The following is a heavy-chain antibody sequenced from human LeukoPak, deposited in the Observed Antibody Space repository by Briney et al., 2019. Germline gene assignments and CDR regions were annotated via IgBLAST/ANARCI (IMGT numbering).Heavy chain of an antibody. D-gene: IGHD3-10*01. Sequence: PSQTLSLTCTVSGGSISSGSYYWSWIRQPAGKGLEWIGRIYTSGSTNYNPSLKSRVTVSVDTSKNQFSLKLSSVTAADTAVYYCARATMGNYYYYMDVWGKGTTVTVSS. V-gene: IGHV4-61*02. CDR1: GGSISSGSYY. J-gene: IGHJ6*03. CDR2: IYTSGST. CDR3: ARATMGNYYYYMDV.